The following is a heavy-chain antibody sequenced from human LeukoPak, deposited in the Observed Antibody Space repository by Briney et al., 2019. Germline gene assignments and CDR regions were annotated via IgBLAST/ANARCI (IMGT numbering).Heavy chain of an antibody. D-gene: IGHD2/OR15-2a*01. CDR3: SEGYFEPFDH. J-gene: IGHJ4*02. CDR1: GASVSSSH. Sequence: SETLSLTCVVSGASVSSSHWNWIRQLPGKGLEWIGCLSYTGKTDYNLSLTSRVTISLDTSKNQVSLKLRSVTAADTAVYYCSEGYFEPFDHWGQGTLVTVSS. V-gene: IGHV4-59*02. CDR2: LSYTGKT.